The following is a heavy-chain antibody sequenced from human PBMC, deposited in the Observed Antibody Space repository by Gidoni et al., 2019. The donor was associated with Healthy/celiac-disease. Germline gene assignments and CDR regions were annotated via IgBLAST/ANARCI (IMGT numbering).Heavy chain of an antibody. Sequence: EVQLLESVGGMVQPGGSLRLSCAASGFTFRIYAMSWVRQAPGKGLEWVSAISGSGGRTYYADSVKGRFTISRDNSKNTLYLKMNSLRAEDTAVYYCAKVSVVVVAATPNAFDIWGQGTMVTVSS. CDR2: ISGSGGRT. CDR1: GFTFRIYA. J-gene: IGHJ3*02. V-gene: IGHV3-23*01. CDR3: AKVSVVVVAATPNAFDI. D-gene: IGHD2-15*01.